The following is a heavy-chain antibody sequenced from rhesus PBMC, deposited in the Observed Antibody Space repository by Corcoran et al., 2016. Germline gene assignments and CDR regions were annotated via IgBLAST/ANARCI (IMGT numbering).Heavy chain of an antibody. CDR3: ARLRQYYFDY. V-gene: IGHV4-81*01. Sequence: QLQLQESGPGLVKPSETLSLTCAVSGGSISGYSWSWIRQPPGKGLEWIGNIDGNITETNYNPSLKSRVTISKDTSKNQFSLKLRSVTAADTAVYYCARLRQYYFDYWGQGVLVTVSS. CDR1: GGSISGYS. CDR2: IDGNITET. D-gene: IGHD6-25*01. J-gene: IGHJ4*01.